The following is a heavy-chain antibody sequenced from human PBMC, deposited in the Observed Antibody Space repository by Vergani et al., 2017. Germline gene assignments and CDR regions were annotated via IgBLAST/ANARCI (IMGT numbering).Heavy chain of an antibody. CDR3: ASVVVVPAAIDRLYNWFDP. V-gene: IGHV1-69*01. D-gene: IGHD2-2*01. CDR2: IIPVFGTA. Sequence: QVQLVQSGAEVKKPGSSVKVSCTASGGTFSSYAISWVRQAPGQGLEWMGGIIPVFGTANYAQKFQGRVTITADESTSTAYMELSSLRSEDTAVYYCASVVVVPAAIDRLYNWFDPWGQGTLVTVSS. CDR1: GGTFSSYA. J-gene: IGHJ5*02.